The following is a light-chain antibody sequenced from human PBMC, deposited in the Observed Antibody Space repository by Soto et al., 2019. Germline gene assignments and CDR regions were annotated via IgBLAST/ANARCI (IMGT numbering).Light chain of an antibody. Sequence: EIAMTQSPATLSVSPGERATLSCRAGQGVTTNFAWYQQKSGQSPRLLIYDVSIRATGVPARFSGTGSETDFTLTISGLQSEDSGVYFCQQYNNWPFSFGQGTRLEIK. V-gene: IGKV3-15*01. CDR2: DVS. CDR1: QGVTTN. CDR3: QQYNNWPFS. J-gene: IGKJ5*01.